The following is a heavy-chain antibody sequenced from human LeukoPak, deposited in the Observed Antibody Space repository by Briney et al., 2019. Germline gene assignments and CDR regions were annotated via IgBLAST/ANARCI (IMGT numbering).Heavy chain of an antibody. J-gene: IGHJ4*02. CDR1: GFSLSSYA. CDR3: ALDARLGESLR. Sequence: PGGSLRLSCAASGFSLSSYAMSGVRDAPREGLGWVSYIRAGGDDTNYADSVSGRLTTSRDNSKNTLYMEMNSLRAEDTAIYYCALDARLGESLRWGQGTLVTVSS. V-gene: IGHV3-23*01. D-gene: IGHD3-16*01. CDR2: IRAGGDDT.